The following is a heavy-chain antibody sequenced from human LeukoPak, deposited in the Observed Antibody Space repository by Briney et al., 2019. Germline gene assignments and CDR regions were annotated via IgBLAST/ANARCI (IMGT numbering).Heavy chain of an antibody. CDR3: ARAGDGDYVPEDYYYYVDV. CDR1: GDSISSGGYY. CDR2: IYYSGST. J-gene: IGHJ6*03. D-gene: IGHD4-17*01. Sequence: PSETLSLTCTVSGDSISSGGYYWSWIRQHPGKGLEWIGYIYYSGSTYYNPSLKSRVTISVDTSKNQFSLKLSSVTAADTAVYYCARAGDGDYVPEDYYYYVDVWGKGTTVTVSS. V-gene: IGHV4-31*03.